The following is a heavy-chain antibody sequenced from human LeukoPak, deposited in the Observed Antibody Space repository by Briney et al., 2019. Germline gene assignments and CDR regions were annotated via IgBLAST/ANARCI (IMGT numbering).Heavy chain of an antibody. CDR3: ARHEIPYVDS. D-gene: IGHD2-2*02. J-gene: IGHJ5*01. Sequence: KASETLSLTCTFSGDSFRSFAYYWAWIRQPPGKALEHIGSIYYTGTTYYNPSLESRVTTSVSTSSNQFSLRLTSVTAADTAIYYCARHEIPYVDSWGQGTLVSVSS. V-gene: IGHV4-39*01. CDR2: IYYTGTT. CDR1: GDSFRSFAYY.